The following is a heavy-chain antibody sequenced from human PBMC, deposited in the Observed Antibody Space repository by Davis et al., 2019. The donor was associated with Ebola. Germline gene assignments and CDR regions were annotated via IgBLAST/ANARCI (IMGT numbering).Heavy chain of an antibody. CDR3: AKLDYNDSYFQD. Sequence: GESLKISCAASGFTFSSYVMSWVWQAPGKGLEWVSRISAIGGDTYYADSVKGRFTISRDNSKNTLNLQMNSLRAEDTAIYYCAKLDYNDSYFQDWGQGTLVTVSS. J-gene: IGHJ1*01. D-gene: IGHD4-17*01. CDR2: ISAIGGDT. CDR1: GFTFSSYV. V-gene: IGHV3-23*01.